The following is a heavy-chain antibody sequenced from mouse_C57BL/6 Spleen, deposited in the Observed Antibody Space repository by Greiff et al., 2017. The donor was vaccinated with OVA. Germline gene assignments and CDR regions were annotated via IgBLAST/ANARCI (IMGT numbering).Heavy chain of an antibody. V-gene: IGHV3-6*01. Sequence: DVKLVESGPGLVKPSQSLSLTCSVSGYSFTSGYFWNWIRPLPANNLEWVGFISYDGCNNYNPSLKNRISITRDTSKYQLVLKLNSETTEDTATDCCAREGDSVAYWGQGTLVTVSA. CDR3: AREGDSVAY. CDR1: GYSFTSGYF. CDR2: ISYDGCN. J-gene: IGHJ3*01.